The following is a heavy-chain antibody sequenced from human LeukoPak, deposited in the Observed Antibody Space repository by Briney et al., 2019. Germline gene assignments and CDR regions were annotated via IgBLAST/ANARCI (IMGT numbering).Heavy chain of an antibody. CDR1: GGTFTSYA. V-gene: IGHV1-69*13. CDR3: ARGAPQGYYDSSGFL. CDR2: IIPIFGTA. D-gene: IGHD3-22*01. J-gene: IGHJ4*02. Sequence: ASVKVSCKASGGTFTSYAISWVRQAPGQGLEWMGGIIPIFGTANYAQKFQGRVTITADESTSTAYMELSSLRSKDTDVYYCARGAPQGYYDSSGFLWGRGTLVTVSS.